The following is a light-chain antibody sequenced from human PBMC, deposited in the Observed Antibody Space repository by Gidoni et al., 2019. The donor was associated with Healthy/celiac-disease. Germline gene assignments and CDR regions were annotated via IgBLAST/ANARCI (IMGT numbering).Light chain of an antibody. J-gene: IGLJ2*01. V-gene: IGLV2-14*01. CDR1: SSVVGGYNY. CDR3: SSYTSSSTLV. Sequence: QSALTQPASVSGSPGQSITISCTGTSSVVGGYNYVSWYQPHPGKAPKLMIYEVSNRPSGVSNRFSGSKSGNTASLTISGLQAEDEADYYCSSYTSSSTLVFGGGTKLTVL. CDR2: EVS.